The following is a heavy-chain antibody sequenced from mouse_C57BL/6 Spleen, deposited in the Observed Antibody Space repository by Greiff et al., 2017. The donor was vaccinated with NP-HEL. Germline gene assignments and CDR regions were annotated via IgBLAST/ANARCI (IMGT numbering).Heavy chain of an antibody. CDR3: ARIYDGYYLYYFDY. CDR1: GYTFTDYY. J-gene: IGHJ2*01. V-gene: IGHV1-26*01. D-gene: IGHD2-3*01. CDR2: INPNNGGT. Sequence: VQLQQSGPELVKPGASVKISCKASGYTFTDYYMNWVKQSHGKSLEWIGDINPNNGGTSYNQKFKGKATLTVDKSSSTAYMELRSLTSEDSAVYYCARIYDGYYLYYFDYWGQGTTLTVSS.